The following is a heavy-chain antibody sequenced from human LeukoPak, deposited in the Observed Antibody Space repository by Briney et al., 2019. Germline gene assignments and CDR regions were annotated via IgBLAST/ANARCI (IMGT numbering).Heavy chain of an antibody. J-gene: IGHJ4*02. Sequence: ASETLSLTCTVSGGSISSGSYYWSWIRQPAGKGLEWIGRIYTRGSTNYNPSLKSRVTISVDTSKNQFSLKLSSVTAADTAVYYCARHAGYSGSYCFDYWGQGTLVTVSS. D-gene: IGHD1-26*01. CDR3: ARHAGYSGSYCFDY. V-gene: IGHV4-61*02. CDR2: IYTRGST. CDR1: GGSISSGSYY.